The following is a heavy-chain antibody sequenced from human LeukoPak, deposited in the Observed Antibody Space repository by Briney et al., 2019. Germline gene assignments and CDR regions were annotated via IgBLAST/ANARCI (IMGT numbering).Heavy chain of an antibody. CDR2: IGGSGVST. CDR3: AKDLGPHYYDSSGHGHGS. CDR1: GFTFSTYG. J-gene: IGHJ5*02. D-gene: IGHD3-22*01. Sequence: GGTLRLSCAAAGFTFSTYGMTWVRQAPGKGLEWVSAIGGSGVSTYYADSVKGRFTISRDNSRNTLYLQMNSLRAEDTAVYYCAKDLGPHYYDSSGHGHGSWGQGTLVTVSS. V-gene: IGHV3-23*01.